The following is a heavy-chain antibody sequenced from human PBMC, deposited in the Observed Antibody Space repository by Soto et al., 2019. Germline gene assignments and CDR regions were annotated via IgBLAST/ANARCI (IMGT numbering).Heavy chain of an antibody. V-gene: IGHV1-69*06. CDR1: GGTFSSYA. J-gene: IGHJ6*02. Sequence: GASVKVSCKASGGTFSSYAISWVRQAPGQGLEWMGGIIPIFGTANYAQKFQGRVTITADKSTSTAYMELSSLRSEDTAVYYCARDRKQYYYYYGMDVWGQGTTVTVSS. CDR2: IIPIFGTA. CDR3: ARDRKQYYYYYGMDV.